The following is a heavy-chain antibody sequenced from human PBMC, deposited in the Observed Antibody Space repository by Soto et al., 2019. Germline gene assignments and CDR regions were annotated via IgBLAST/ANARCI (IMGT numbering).Heavy chain of an antibody. CDR2: IWYDGSNK. CDR1: GFTFSSYG. V-gene: IGHV3-33*01. CDR3: ARERASGWYGGFDY. Sequence: GGSLRLSCAASGFTFSSYGMHWVRQAPGKGLEWVAVIWYDGSNKYYADSVKGRFTISRDNSKNTLYLQMNSLRAEDTAVYYCARERASGWYGGFDYWGQGTLVTVSS. D-gene: IGHD6-19*01. J-gene: IGHJ4*02.